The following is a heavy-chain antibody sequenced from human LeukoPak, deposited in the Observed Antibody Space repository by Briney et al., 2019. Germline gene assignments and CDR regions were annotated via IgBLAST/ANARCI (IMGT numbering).Heavy chain of an antibody. CDR2: IRSKPYGGTT. J-gene: IGHJ4*02. CDR1: GFTFGDYA. V-gene: IGHV3-49*04. CDR3: TRDRRVPAESAQERVFDY. D-gene: IGHD2-2*01. Sequence: GGSLRLSCTASGFTFGDYAMSWVRQAPGKGLEWVGFIRSKPYGGTTEYAASVKGRFTISRDDSKSIAYLQMNSLKIGDTAVYYCTRDRRVPAESAQERVFDYWGQGTLVTVSS.